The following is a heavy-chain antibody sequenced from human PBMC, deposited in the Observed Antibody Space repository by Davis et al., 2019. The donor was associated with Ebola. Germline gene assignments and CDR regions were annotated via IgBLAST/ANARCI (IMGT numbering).Heavy chain of an antibody. D-gene: IGHD3-10*01. J-gene: IGHJ5*02. CDR1: GFTFSSYG. CDR3: AGRFGVDP. CDR2: ISYDGSNK. V-gene: IGHV3-30*03. Sequence: GESLKISCAASGFTFSSYGMHWVRQAPGKGLEWVAVISYDGSNKYYADSVKGRFTISRDNSKNTLYLQMNSLRAEDTAVYYCAGRFGVDPWGQGTLVTVSS.